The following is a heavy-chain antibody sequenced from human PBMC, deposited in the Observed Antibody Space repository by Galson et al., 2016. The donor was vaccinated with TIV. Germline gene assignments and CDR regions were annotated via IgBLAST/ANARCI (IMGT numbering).Heavy chain of an antibody. CDR3: ARDLDSTVTAPFDY. CDR2: INPNTGDT. Sequence: SVKVSCKASGYTLTAYYLHWVRQAPGQGLEWMGWINPNTGDTNYAQNFQGRVTMTRDTSIRAAYMELNSLKSDDTAVYYCARDLDSTVTAPFDYWGQGTLVTVSS. V-gene: IGHV1-2*02. D-gene: IGHD2-21*02. J-gene: IGHJ4*02. CDR1: GYTLTAYY.